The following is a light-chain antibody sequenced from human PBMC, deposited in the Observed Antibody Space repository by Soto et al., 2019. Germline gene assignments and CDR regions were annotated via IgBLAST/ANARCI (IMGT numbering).Light chain of an antibody. Sequence: QSALTQPRSVSGSPGQSVTISCAGTSSDVGAYNWVSWYQQHPGKVPKLIIYDVTRRPSGVPDRFSGFKSGNTASLTISGLQADDEADYYCCSYAGSYPLVFGGGTKLTVL. CDR1: SSDVGAYNW. V-gene: IGLV2-11*01. CDR2: DVT. CDR3: CSYAGSYPLV. J-gene: IGLJ3*02.